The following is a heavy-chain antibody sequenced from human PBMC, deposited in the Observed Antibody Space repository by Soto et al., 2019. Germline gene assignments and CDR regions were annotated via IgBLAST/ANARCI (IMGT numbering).Heavy chain of an antibody. J-gene: IGHJ4*02. CDR2: ISGSGAST. Sequence: LRLSCAASGFTLSSYAMAWVRQAPGKGLEWVSGISGSGASTYYADSVKGQFTISRDNSKNTLYLQMSSLRADDTAVYYCARGLYSGSYFDYWGQGTLVTVSS. CDR3: ARGLYSGSYFDY. D-gene: IGHD1-26*01. V-gene: IGHV3-23*01. CDR1: GFTLSSYA.